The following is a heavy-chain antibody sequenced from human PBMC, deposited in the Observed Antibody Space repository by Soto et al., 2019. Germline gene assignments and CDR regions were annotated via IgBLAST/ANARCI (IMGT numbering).Heavy chain of an antibody. J-gene: IGHJ4*02. CDR1: GDSMTRSVW. D-gene: IGHD7-27*01. CDR3: ARKAWVRFDY. Sequence: LSLTCAVSGDSMTRSVWWTWVRQPPGKGLEWIGEVFHTGNTNYNPSLKSRVTMSVDKSTNEFSLKVTSVTAADTAIYYCARKAWVRFDYWGQGALVTVSS. V-gene: IGHV4-4*02. CDR2: VFHTGNT.